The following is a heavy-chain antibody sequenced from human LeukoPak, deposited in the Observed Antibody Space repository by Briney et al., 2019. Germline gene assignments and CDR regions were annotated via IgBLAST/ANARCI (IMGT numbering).Heavy chain of an antibody. CDR2: IKSKTDGGTT. CDR3: TATYYDFWSGEFDY. V-gene: IGHV3-15*01. Sequence: GGSLRLSCAASGFTFSNAWMSWVRQAPGKGLEWVARIKSKTDGGTTDYAAPVKGRFTISRDDSKNTLYLQMNSLKTEDTAVYYCTATYYDFWSGEFDYWGQGTLVTVSS. CDR1: GFTFSNAW. J-gene: IGHJ4*02. D-gene: IGHD3-3*01.